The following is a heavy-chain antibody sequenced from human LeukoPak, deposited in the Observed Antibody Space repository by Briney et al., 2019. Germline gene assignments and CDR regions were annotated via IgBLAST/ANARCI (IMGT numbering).Heavy chain of an antibody. CDR2: IYYSGST. V-gene: IGHV4-30-4*08. Sequence: PSETLSLTCAVYGGSFSGYYWSWIRQPPGKGLEWIGYIYYSGSTYYNPSLKSRVTISVDTSKNQFSLKLSSVTAADTAVYYCATGLLRFFDIWGQGTMVTVSS. CDR1: GGSFSGYY. D-gene: IGHD3-16*01. CDR3: ATGLLRFFDI. J-gene: IGHJ3*02.